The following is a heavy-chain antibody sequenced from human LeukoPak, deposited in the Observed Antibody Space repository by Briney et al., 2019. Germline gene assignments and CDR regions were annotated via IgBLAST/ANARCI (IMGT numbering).Heavy chain of an antibody. V-gene: IGHV3-48*04. Sequence: GGSLRLSCAASGFTFSTYTMNWVRQAPGKGLEWVSYIGSSSSIIYYADSVKGRFTISRDNAKNSLYLQMNSLRAEDTAVYYCARDSSYAYGMDVWGQGTTVTVSS. CDR1: GFTFSTYT. J-gene: IGHJ6*02. CDR3: ARDSSYAYGMDV. D-gene: IGHD5-18*01. CDR2: IGSSSSII.